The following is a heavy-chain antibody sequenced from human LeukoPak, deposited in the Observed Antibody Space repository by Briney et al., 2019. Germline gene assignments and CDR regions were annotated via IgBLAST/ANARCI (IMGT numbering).Heavy chain of an antibody. CDR2: IYSGGST. CDR1: GFTVSSNY. CDR3: ARGGYSSSWYYFDY. J-gene: IGHJ4*02. V-gene: IGHV3-53*01. Sequence: GGSLRLSCAASGFTVSSNYMSWVRQAPGKGLEWVSVIYSGGSTYYADSVKARFTISRDNPKNTLYLQMNSLRAEDTAVYYCARGGYSSSWYYFDYWGQGTLVTASS. D-gene: IGHD6-13*01.